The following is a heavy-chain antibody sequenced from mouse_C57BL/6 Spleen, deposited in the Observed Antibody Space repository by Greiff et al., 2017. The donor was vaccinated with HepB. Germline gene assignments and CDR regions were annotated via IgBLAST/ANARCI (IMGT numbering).Heavy chain of an antibody. D-gene: IGHD4-1*01. Sequence: EVMLVESGGGLVKPGGSLKLSCAASGFTFSSYAMSWVRQTPEKRLEWVATISDGGSYTYYPDNVKGRFTISRDNAKNNLYLQMSHLKSEDTAMYYGARGLGNYAMDYWGQGTSVTVSS. CDR2: ISDGGSYT. CDR3: ARGLGNYAMDY. CDR1: GFTFSSYA. J-gene: IGHJ4*01. V-gene: IGHV5-4*03.